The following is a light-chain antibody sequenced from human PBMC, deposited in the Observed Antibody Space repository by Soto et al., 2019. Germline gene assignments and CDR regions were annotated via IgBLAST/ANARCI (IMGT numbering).Light chain of an antibody. CDR2: GAS. CDR3: QQYNNWPPNT. V-gene: IGKV3-15*01. CDR1: QSVGSD. Sequence: EIVMSQSPATLSVSPGERATLYCRASQSVGSDLAWYQQKPGQAPRLVIFGASNRATGIPARFSGSGSGTEFTLTISSLQSEDFAVYYCQQYNNWPPNTFGQGTKVDIK. J-gene: IGKJ1*01.